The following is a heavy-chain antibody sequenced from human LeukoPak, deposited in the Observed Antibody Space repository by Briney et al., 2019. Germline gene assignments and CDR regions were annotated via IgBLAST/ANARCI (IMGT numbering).Heavy chain of an antibody. CDR3: TRYNNDHFDY. V-gene: IGHV3-33*01. D-gene: IGHD1-14*01. CDR2: IAYDGSRA. CDR1: GFTFVGYG. Sequence: GGSLRVSCAGSGFTFVGYGVHWFRQTRGKGLEWVAVIAYDGSRAFYADSVKGRFTISRDNSKNTMSVQMDDLRAEDTAVYYCTRYNNDHFDYWGQGTLVTVSS. J-gene: IGHJ4*02.